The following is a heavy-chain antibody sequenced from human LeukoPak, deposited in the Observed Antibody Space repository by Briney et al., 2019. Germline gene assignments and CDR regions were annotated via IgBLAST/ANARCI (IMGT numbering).Heavy chain of an antibody. V-gene: IGHV1-69*04. CDR1: GGTFSSYA. D-gene: IGHD7-27*01. Sequence: SVKVSCKASGGTFSSYAISWVRQAPGQGLEWMGRIIPILGIANYAQKFQGRVTMTRNTSISTAYMELSSLRSEDTAVYYCARGLTMDVWGQGTTVTVSS. J-gene: IGHJ6*02. CDR3: ARGLTMDV. CDR2: IIPILGIA.